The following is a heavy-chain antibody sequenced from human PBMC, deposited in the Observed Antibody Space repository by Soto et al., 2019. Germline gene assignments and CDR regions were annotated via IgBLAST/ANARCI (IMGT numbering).Heavy chain of an antibody. D-gene: IGHD3-22*01. V-gene: IGHV5-10-1*01. CDR2: IDPSDSQT. Sequence: SCKGPGYSFAGYWITWVRQKPGKGLEWMGRIDPSDSQTYYSPSFRGHVTISVTKSITTVFLQWSSLRASDTAMYYCARQIYDSDTGPNFQYYFDSWGKGTPVTVSS. J-gene: IGHJ4*02. CDR3: ARQIYDSDTGPNFQYYFDS. CDR1: GYSFAGYW.